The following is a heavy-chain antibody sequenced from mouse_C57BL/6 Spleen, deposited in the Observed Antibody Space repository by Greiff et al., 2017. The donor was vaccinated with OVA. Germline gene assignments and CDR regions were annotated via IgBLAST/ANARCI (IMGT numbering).Heavy chain of an antibody. J-gene: IGHJ4*01. Sequence: QVHVKQPGAELVRPGSSVKLSCKASGYTFTSYWMDWVKQRPGQGLEWIGNIYPSDSETHYNQKFKDKATLTVDKSSSTAYMQLSSLTSEDSAVYYCARRERNTYYSALDYWGQGTSLTVSS. CDR3: ARRERNTYYSALDY. V-gene: IGHV1-61*01. CDR2: IYPSDSET. D-gene: IGHD6-2*01. CDR1: GYTFTSYW.